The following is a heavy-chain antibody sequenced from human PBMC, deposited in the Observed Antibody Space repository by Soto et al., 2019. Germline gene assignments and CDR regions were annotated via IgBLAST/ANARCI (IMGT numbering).Heavy chain of an antibody. CDR1: GGAFGSYG. D-gene: IGHD2-15*01. CDR3: ARDLVLYGLDV. J-gene: IGHJ6*02. V-gene: IGHV1-69*06. Sequence: GASVKVSCKASGGAFGSYGISWVRRAPGQGPEWVGGIIPNFGAPNYAQKFHGRVTILADSSTSTAYMELSGLKSEDTAVYYCARDLVLYGLDVWGQGTTVTVSS. CDR2: IIPNFGAP.